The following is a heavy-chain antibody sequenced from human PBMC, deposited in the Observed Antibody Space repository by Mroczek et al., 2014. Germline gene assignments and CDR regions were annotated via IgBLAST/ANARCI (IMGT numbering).Heavy chain of an antibody. J-gene: IGHJ4*02. Sequence: QVQLQQWGAGLLKPSETLSLTCGFYSGSFSGSYWSWIRQPPGKGLEWIGEINHSGSTNYNPSLKSRVTISIDTSKNQFSLNLNSVTAADTAVYYCARGVRRLARDWGQGSLVTVSS. V-gene: IGHV4-34*01. D-gene: IGHD4-23*01. CDR2: INHSGST. CDR3: ARGVRRLARD. CDR1: SGSFSGSY.